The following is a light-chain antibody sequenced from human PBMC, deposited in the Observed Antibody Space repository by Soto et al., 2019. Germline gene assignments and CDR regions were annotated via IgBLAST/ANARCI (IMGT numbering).Light chain of an antibody. V-gene: IGKV3-15*01. CDR2: GAS. Sequence: EIVMTQSPATLSVSPGERATLSCRASQSVSSNLAWYQQKPGQAPRLLIYGASTRATGIPARFSGSGSRTEFTLTISSLQSEDFAVYYCQQYNNWTRTFGQGTKVDIK. CDR3: QQYNNWTRT. J-gene: IGKJ1*01. CDR1: QSVSSN.